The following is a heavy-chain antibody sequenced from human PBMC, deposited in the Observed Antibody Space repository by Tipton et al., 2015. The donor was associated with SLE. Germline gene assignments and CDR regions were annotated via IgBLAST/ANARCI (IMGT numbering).Heavy chain of an antibody. J-gene: IGHJ3*02. Sequence: TLSLTCAVYGGSFSGYYWSWIRQPPGKGLEWIGEISHSGSTNYNPSLKSRVTISVDTSKNQFSLKLSSVTAADTAVYYCARELSPHDAFDIWGQGTMVTVSS. V-gene: IGHV4-34*01. CDR2: ISHSGST. CDR1: GGSFSGYY. CDR3: ARELSPHDAFDI. D-gene: IGHD3-10*01.